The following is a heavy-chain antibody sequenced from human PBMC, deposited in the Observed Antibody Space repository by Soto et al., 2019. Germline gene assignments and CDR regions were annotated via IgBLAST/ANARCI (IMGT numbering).Heavy chain of an antibody. Sequence: ASVKVSCKASGGTFSSYAISWVRQAPGQGLEWMGGIIPIFGTANYAQKFQGRVTITADESTSTAYMELSSLRSEDTAVYYCARGATRFGELSYFDYWGQGTLVTVSS. CDR3: ARGATRFGELSYFDY. J-gene: IGHJ4*02. CDR1: GGTFSSYA. CDR2: IIPIFGTA. D-gene: IGHD3-10*01. V-gene: IGHV1-69*13.